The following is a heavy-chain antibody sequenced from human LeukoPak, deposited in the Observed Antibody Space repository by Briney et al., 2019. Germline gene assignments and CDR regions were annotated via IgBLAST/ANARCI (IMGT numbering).Heavy chain of an antibody. CDR2: IIPILGIA. CDR1: GGTFSSYT. J-gene: IGHJ3*02. V-gene: IGHV1-69*16. CDR3: ARDLGVIRNYVINPGTGSDAFDI. D-gene: IGHD1-7*01. Sequence: ASVKVSCKASGGTFSSYTISWVRQAPGQGLEWMGRIIPILGIANYAQKFQGRVTITTDESTSTAYMELSSLRSEDTAVYYCARDLGVIRNYVINPGTGSDAFDIWGQGTMVTVSS.